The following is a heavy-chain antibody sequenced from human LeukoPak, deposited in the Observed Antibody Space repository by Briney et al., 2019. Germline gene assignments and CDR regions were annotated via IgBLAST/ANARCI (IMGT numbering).Heavy chain of an antibody. Sequence: GGSLRLSCAASGFTFSSSAMSWVRQAPGKGLEWVSAISNNGGYTYYADSVQGRFTISRDNSKSTLCLQMNSLRVEDTAVYYCAKQLGYCSDGSCYFPYWGQGALVTVSS. V-gene: IGHV3-23*01. J-gene: IGHJ4*02. CDR1: GFTFSSSA. D-gene: IGHD2-15*01. CDR3: AKQLGYCSDGSCYFPY. CDR2: ISNNGGYT.